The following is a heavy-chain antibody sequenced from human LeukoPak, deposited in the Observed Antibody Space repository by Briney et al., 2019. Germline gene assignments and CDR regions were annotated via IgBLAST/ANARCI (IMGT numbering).Heavy chain of an antibody. CDR2: ITPKSGDT. D-gene: IGHD3-3*02. CDR1: GYTFTSYD. CDR3: ARVRLADERAWAY. Sequence: ASVKVSCKASGYTFTSYDINWVRQAPGQGLEYVGWITPKSGDTYSPQRFQGRVTMTRDASISTAYMELSSLRSDDTAVYFCARVRLADERAWAYWGQGTLVTVSS. V-gene: IGHV1-2*02. J-gene: IGHJ4*02.